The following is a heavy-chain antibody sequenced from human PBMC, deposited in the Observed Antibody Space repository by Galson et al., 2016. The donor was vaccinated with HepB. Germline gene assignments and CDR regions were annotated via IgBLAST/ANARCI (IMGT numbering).Heavy chain of an antibody. CDR2: IYYSGST. D-gene: IGHD5-12*01. Sequence: TLSLTCTVPGGSISSGGYYWSWIRQLPGKGLEWIGYIYYSGSTYYNPSLKSRVTISVDTSKNQFSLKLSSVTAADTAVYYCARGGGVKEGDIVATRVDDAVDIWGQGTMVTVSS. V-gene: IGHV4-31*03. CDR3: ARGGGVKEGDIVATRVDDAVDI. J-gene: IGHJ3*02. CDR1: GGSISSGGYY.